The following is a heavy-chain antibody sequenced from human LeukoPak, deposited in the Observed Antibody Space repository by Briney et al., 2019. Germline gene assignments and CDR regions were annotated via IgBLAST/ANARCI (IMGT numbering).Heavy chain of an antibody. CDR1: GFTFSRYS. D-gene: IGHD3-22*01. V-gene: IGHV3-48*01. CDR3: ASYFDSTGYFKEGYAM. Sequence: TGGSLRLSCVGSGFTFSRYSLNWVRQAPGKGLEWVSYISTNNKNIKYADSVKGRFAISRDNAKDFLYLQMTSLRAEDTAVYYCASYFDSTGYFKEGYAMWGRGTLVTVSS. CDR2: ISTNNKNI. J-gene: IGHJ3*02.